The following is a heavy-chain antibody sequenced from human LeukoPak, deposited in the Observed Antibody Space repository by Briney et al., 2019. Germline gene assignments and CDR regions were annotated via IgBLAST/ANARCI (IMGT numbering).Heavy chain of an antibody. D-gene: IGHD5-24*01. CDR1: GGSISSSSYY. J-gene: IGHJ4*02. V-gene: IGHV4-39*01. Sequence: SETLSLTCTVSGGSISSSSYYWGWIRQPPGKGLECIGSIYYSANNNYNPSLKSRVTISVDTSKNQFSLKLSSVTAADTAVYYCARHTYPRRDGYNFAESVHFDYWGQGTLVTVS. CDR2: IYYSANN. CDR3: ARHTYPRRDGYNFAESVHFDY.